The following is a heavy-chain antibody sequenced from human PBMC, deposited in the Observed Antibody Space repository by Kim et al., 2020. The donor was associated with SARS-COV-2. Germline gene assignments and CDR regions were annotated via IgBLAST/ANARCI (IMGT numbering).Heavy chain of an antibody. CDR3: AKDQEGLEYYFGL. J-gene: IGHJ4*02. CDR1: GSTFSGFY. CDR2: IDPDSGGT. Sequence: ASVKVSCKASGSTFSGFYVHWVREAPGRGLQWMGRIDPDSGGTKSAQMFQGRVTMTRDTSIRTVYLELSRLRSDDTAIYYCAKDQEGLEYYFGLWGQGTL. D-gene: IGHD3-3*01. V-gene: IGHV1-2*06.